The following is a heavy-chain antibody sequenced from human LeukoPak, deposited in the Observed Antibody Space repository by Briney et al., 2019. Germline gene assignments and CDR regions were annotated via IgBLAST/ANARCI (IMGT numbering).Heavy chain of an antibody. Sequence: PGGSLRLSCAASGFTFAIHAMTWVRQAPGKGLVWVSRINSDGISTTYADSVKGRFTISRDNAKNTLYLQMNSLRAEDTAVYYCARGTGYGVFDIWGLGTMVTVSS. CDR3: ARGTGYGVFDI. V-gene: IGHV3-74*01. J-gene: IGHJ3*02. CDR1: GFTFAIHA. CDR2: INSDGIST. D-gene: IGHD2-8*01.